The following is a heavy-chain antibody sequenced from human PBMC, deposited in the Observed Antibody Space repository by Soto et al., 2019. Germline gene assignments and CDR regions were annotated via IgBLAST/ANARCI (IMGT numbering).Heavy chain of an antibody. V-gene: IGHV4-59*01. CDR2: IYYSGST. J-gene: IGHJ3*02. CDR3: ATDYYYDSSGYRTRNDAFDI. D-gene: IGHD3-22*01. Sequence: ASETLSLTCTVSGGSISSYYWSWIRQPPGKGLEWIGYIYYSGSTNYNPSLKSRVTISVDTSKNQFSLKLSSVTAADTAVYYCATDYYYDSSGYRTRNDAFDIWGQGTMVTVSS. CDR1: GGSISSYY.